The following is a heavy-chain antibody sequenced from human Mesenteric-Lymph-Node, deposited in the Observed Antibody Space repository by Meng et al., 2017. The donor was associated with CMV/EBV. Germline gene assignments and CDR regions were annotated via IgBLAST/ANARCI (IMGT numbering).Heavy chain of an antibody. CDR1: GGSVSSGSYY. CDR3: ARYCSSTSCYLSAFDI. J-gene: IGHJ3*02. D-gene: IGHD2-2*01. CDR2: MYYSGST. Sequence: SETLSLTCSVSGGSVSSGSYYWSWIRQPPGKGLDWIGYMYYSGSTNYNPSLKSRVTISVDTSKNQFSLKLSSVTAADTAMYYCARYCSSTSCYLSAFDIWGQGKMVTVSS. V-gene: IGHV4-61*01.